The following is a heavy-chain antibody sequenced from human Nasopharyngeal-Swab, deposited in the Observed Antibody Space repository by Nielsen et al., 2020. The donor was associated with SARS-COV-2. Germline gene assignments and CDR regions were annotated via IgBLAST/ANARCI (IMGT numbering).Heavy chain of an antibody. Sequence: SETLSLTCTVSGGSVSSGSYYWSWIRQPPGKGLEWIGYIYYSGSTNYNPSLKSRVTISVDTSKNQCSLKLSSVTAADTAVYYCARVGGYSYGYGTDYWGQGTLVTVSS. V-gene: IGHV4-61*01. CDR2: IYYSGST. J-gene: IGHJ4*02. CDR1: GGSVSSGSYY. CDR3: ARVGGYSYGYGTDY. D-gene: IGHD5-18*01.